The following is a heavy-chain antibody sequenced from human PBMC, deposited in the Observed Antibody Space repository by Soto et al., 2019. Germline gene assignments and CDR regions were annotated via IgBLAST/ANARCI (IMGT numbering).Heavy chain of an antibody. V-gene: IGHV3-23*01. CDR1: GFTFSTYA. CDR2: ISGSGGST. D-gene: IGHD6-25*01. Sequence: VQVLESGGGLVQPGGSLRLSCAASGFTFSTYAMTWVRQAPGEGLEWVSAISGSGGSTYYADSVKGRCTISRENSENTVYLQVNSRSAEGTAVYFCAHSARYTSAWPMRGFDYWGRGTLVTVPS. CDR3: AHSARYTSAWPMRGFDY. J-gene: IGHJ4*02.